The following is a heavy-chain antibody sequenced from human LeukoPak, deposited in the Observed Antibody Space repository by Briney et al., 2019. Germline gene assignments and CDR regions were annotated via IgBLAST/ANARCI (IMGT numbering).Heavy chain of an antibody. CDR1: GFTFSSYS. D-gene: IGHD3-10*01. CDR3: ARDGSGNSVDYFDY. Sequence: PGGSLRLSCAASGFTFSSYSMNWVRQAPGKGLAWVSSISGSSDYIYYADSVKGRFTISKDNAMNSLYLQMNSLRVEDTAVYYCARDGSGNSVDYFDYWGQGTLVTVSS. J-gene: IGHJ4*02. V-gene: IGHV3-21*01. CDR2: ISGSSDYI.